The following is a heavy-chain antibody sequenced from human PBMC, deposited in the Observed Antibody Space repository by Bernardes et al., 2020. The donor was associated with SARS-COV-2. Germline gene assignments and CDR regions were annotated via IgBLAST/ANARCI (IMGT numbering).Heavy chain of an antibody. Sequence: GGSLRLSCTASGFTFGDYAMSWFRQAPGKGLEWVGFIRSKAYGGTTEYAASVKGRFTISRDDSKSIAYLQMNSLKTEDTAVYYCTRDGLIAVAGTDSAEGIDYYYYGMDVWGQGTTVTVSS. D-gene: IGHD6-19*01. J-gene: IGHJ6*02. CDR1: GFTFGDYA. V-gene: IGHV3-49*03. CDR3: TRDGLIAVAGTDSAEGIDYYYYGMDV. CDR2: IRSKAYGGTT.